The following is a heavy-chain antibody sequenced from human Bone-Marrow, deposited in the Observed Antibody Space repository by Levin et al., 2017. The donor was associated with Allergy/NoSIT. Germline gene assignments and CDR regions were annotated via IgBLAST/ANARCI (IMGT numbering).Heavy chain of an antibody. CDR2: ISGSGGDT. V-gene: IGHV3-23*01. CDR3: AKGAVAVAGNYYYLDS. CDR1: GFTFDIFA. Sequence: LGESLKISCAASGFTFDIFAMNWVRQAPGKGLEWVSTISGSGGDTYYADSVKGRFTISRDNSRNTMYLQMNSLRADDTAVYYCAKGAVAVAGNYYYLDSWGQGTLVSVSS. J-gene: IGHJ4*02. D-gene: IGHD6-19*01.